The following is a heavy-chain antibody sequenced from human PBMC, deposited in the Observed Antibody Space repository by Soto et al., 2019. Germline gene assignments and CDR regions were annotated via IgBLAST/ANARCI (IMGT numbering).Heavy chain of an antibody. D-gene: IGHD1-26*01. Sequence: SETLSLTCAVYGGSFSGYYWSWIRQPPGKGLEWIGEINHSGSTNYNPSLKSRVTISVDTSKNQFSLKLSSVTAADTAVYYCARADGGDSGSWDAFDIWGQGTMVTVSS. CDR1: GGSFSGYY. CDR3: ARADGGDSGSWDAFDI. V-gene: IGHV4-34*01. CDR2: INHSGST. J-gene: IGHJ3*02.